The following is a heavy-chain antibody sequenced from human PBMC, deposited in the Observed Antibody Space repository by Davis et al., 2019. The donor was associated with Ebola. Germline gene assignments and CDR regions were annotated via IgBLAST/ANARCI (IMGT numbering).Heavy chain of an antibody. CDR3: ARDAPLDT. Sequence: GESLKISCAASGFTFSTYSMNWVRQAPGKGLEWVSSISSSNSYIYYADSVKGRFTISRDNAKNLLYLQMNSLRAEDTAVYYCARDAPLDTWGQGTLVTVSS. CDR2: ISSSNSYI. CDR1: GFTFSTYS. J-gene: IGHJ5*02. V-gene: IGHV3-21*01.